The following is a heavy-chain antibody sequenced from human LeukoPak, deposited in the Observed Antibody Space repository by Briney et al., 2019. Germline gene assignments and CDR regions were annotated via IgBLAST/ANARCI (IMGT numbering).Heavy chain of an antibody. J-gene: IGHJ4*02. CDR1: GFTFGDSP. CDR3: TRQRVGPSTFDY. CDR2: IRGKANSYAT. Sequence: VGSLRLSCAASGFTFGDSPMHWVRQASGKGLEWVGRIRGKANSYATGYAASLKGRFTISRDDSKNSAYLQMNSLDTEDTAVYFCTRQRVGPSTFDYWGQGIPVTVSS. D-gene: IGHD5/OR15-5a*01. V-gene: IGHV3-73*01.